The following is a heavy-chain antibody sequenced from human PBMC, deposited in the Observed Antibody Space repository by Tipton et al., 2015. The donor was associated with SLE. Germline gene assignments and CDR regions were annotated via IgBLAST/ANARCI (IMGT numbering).Heavy chain of an antibody. D-gene: IGHD3-3*01. CDR2: INHSGST. CDR3: ARPGSPFWSGYPFDY. J-gene: IGHJ4*02. Sequence: TLSLTCAVYGGSFSAYCWSWIRQPPGKGLEWIGEINHSGSTNYNPSLKSRVTISVDTSKNQFSLKLSSVTAADTALYYCARPGSPFWSGYPFDYWGQGTLVTVSS. CDR1: GGSFSAYC. V-gene: IGHV4-34*01.